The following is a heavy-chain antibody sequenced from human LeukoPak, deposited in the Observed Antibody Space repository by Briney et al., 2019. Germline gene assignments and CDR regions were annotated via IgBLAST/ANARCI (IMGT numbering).Heavy chain of an antibody. CDR2: IYRVGST. J-gene: IGHJ6*02. D-gene: IGHD4-23*01. CDR1: GFTVSSNY. CDR3: ARDGGNNSWYGMDV. V-gene: IGHV3-66*01. Sequence: GSLRLSCAASGFTVSSNYMSWVRQAPGKGLEWVSIIYRVGSTFYADSVEGRFTISRDNSKNTLYLQMNSLRVEDTAIYYCARDGGNNSWYGMDVWGQGTTVTVSS.